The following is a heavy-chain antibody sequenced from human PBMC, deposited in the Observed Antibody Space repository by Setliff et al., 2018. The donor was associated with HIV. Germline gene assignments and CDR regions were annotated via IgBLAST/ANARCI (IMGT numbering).Heavy chain of an antibody. CDR1: GDSVSSNVAA. V-gene: IGHV6-1*01. CDR2: TYWRSKWYF. D-gene: IGHD6-19*01. Sequence: PSQTLSLTCAISGDSVSSNVAAWNWVRQSPSGGLEWLGRTYWRSKWYFDYAVSVKSRINIYPDTSKNQFSLHLNSVTPEDTAIYYCARGSYGSVLLWGQGTLVTV. J-gene: IGHJ4*02. CDR3: ARGSYGSVLL.